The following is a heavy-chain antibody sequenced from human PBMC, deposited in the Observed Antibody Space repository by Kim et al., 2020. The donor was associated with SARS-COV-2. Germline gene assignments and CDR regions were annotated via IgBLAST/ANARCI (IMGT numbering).Heavy chain of an antibody. CDR3: ARDPVNTSGYFFDY. J-gene: IGHJ4*02. V-gene: IGHV1-46*01. CDR1: GYTFTSYY. Sequence: ASVKVSCKASGYTFTSYYLHWVRQAPGQGLEWMGVINPSGGSTSYAQKLQGRLSMTRDTSTSTLYMELSSLRSEDTAIYYCARDPVNTSGYFFDYWGQGT. D-gene: IGHD3-22*01. CDR2: INPSGGST.